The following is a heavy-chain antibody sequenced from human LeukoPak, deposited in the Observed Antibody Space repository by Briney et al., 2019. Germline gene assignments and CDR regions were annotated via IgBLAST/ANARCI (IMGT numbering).Heavy chain of an antibody. Sequence: GGSLRLSCAASGFTFSSYEMNWVRQAPGLGLEWVSYISSSGSTIYYADYVKGRFTISSDNAKNSLYLQVNSLRAEDTAVYYCARAGGYCTNGVCLIYYYGMDVWGQGTTVTVSS. J-gene: IGHJ6*02. D-gene: IGHD2-8*01. CDR3: ARAGGYCTNGVCLIYYYGMDV. V-gene: IGHV3-48*03. CDR2: ISSSGSTI. CDR1: GFTFSSYE.